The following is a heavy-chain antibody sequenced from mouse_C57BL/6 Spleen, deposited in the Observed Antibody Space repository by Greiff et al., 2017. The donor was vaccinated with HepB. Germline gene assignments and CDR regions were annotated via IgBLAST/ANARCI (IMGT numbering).Heavy chain of an antibody. CDR3: ARRDYYSNYDWYFDV. D-gene: IGHD2-5*01. V-gene: IGHV1-4*01. CDR1: GYTFTSYT. Sequence: VKLMESGAELARPGASVKMSCKASGYTFTSYTMHWVKQRPGQGLEWIGYINPSSGYTKYNQKFKDKATLTADKSSSTAYMQLSSLTSEDSAVYYCARRDYYSNYDWYFDVWGTGTTVTVSS. CDR2: INPSSGYT. J-gene: IGHJ1*03.